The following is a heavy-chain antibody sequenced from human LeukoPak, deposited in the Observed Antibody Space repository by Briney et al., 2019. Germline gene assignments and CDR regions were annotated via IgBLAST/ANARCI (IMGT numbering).Heavy chain of an antibody. D-gene: IGHD6-6*01. Sequence: SETLSLTCTVSGGSISSHYWSWIRQPPGKGLKWIGYIYYSGSTNYNPSLKSRVTISVDTSKTQFSLKLSSVTAADTAVYFCARDSSSSFYFPDVWGKGTTVTVSS. CDR3: ARDSSSSFYFPDV. J-gene: IGHJ6*04. V-gene: IGHV4-59*11. CDR2: IYYSGST. CDR1: GGSISSHY.